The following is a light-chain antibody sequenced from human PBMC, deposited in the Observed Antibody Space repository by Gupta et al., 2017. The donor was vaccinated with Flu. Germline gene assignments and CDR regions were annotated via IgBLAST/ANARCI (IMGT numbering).Light chain of an antibody. J-gene: IGLJ3*02. CDR2: DVS. CDR1: SSDIGSYTS. CDR3: ASYTNINTWV. Sequence: QSALTQPASVSGSPGQSVTLSCTGTSSDIGSYTSVSWHQQIPGKAPRLIIYDVSTQSPGVSDRFSGSASGNTASLTISGLQAEDEADYYCASYTNINTWVFGGGTKLTVL. V-gene: IGLV2-14*01.